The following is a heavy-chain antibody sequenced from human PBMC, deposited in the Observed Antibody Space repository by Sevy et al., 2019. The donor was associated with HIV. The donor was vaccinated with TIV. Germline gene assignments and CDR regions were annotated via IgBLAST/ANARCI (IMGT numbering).Heavy chain of an antibody. CDR3: AKGRGIAAAAATDY. D-gene: IGHD6-13*01. J-gene: IGHJ4*02. CDR2: IRYDGSNK. V-gene: IGHV3-30*02. Sequence: GGSLRLSCAASGFTFSSYGMHWVRQAPGKGLEWVAFIRYDGSNKYYADSVKGRFTISRDNSKNTLYLQMNSLRAEDTAVHYCAKGRGIAAAAATDYWGQGTLVTVSS. CDR1: GFTFSSYG.